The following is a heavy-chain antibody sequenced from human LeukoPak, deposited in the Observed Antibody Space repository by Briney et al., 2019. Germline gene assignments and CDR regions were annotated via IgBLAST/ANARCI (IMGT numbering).Heavy chain of an antibody. CDR2: ISGSGGST. CDR1: GFTFSKFA. CDR3: AKRVQLERAYYFDY. V-gene: IGHV3-23*01. Sequence: GGSLRLSCAASGFTFSKFAMSWVRQAPGKGLEWVAAISGSGGSTYYADSVKGRFTISRDNSKNTLYLQMNSLRAEDTAIYYYAKRVQLERAYYFDYWGQGTLVTVSS. J-gene: IGHJ4*02. D-gene: IGHD1-1*01.